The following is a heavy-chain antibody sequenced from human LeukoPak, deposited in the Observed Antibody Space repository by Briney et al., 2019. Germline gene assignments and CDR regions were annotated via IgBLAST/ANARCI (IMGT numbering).Heavy chain of an antibody. V-gene: IGHV1-46*01. CDR3: ARGCSGGSCYLHDAFDI. CDR1: GYTFTSYY. D-gene: IGHD2-15*01. CDR2: VNPNGGST. Sequence: ASVKVSCKASGYTFTSYYIHWVRQASGQGLEWMAIVNPNGGSTSYAQNFQGRVTMTRDTSTSTVYMELSSLRSEDTAVYYCARGCSGGSCYLHDAFDIWGQGTMVTVSS. J-gene: IGHJ3*02.